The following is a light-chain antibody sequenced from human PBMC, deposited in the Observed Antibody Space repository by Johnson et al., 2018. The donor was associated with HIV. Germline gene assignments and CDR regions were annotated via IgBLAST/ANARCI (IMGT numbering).Light chain of an antibody. CDR2: KNN. V-gene: IGLV1-51*02. CDR3: GTWDTSLSAGGV. CDR1: SSTIGNNY. Sequence: QSVLTQPPSVSAAPGQKVTISCSGSSSTIGNNYVSWYKVLPGTAPKLLIYKNNERPSGIPDRFSGSKSGTSATLGLTGLQTGDEADYYCGTWDTSLSAGGVFGTGTKVTVL. J-gene: IGLJ1*01.